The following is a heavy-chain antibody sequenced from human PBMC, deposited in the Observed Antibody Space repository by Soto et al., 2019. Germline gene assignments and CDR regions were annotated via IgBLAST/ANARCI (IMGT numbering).Heavy chain of an antibody. J-gene: IGHJ5*02. Sequence: QVQLQESGPGLVKPSQTLSLTCTVSGDSITSGGFYWTWIRHDPGKGLEGIGYIYYSGVTFYNPSLRGRVTISIDTSKNQFSLNLRSVTAADTAVYYCARDLRGRGSGRFDPWGQENLVTVSS. CDR2: IYYSGVT. CDR3: ARDLRGRGSGRFDP. D-gene: IGHD3-10*01. CDR1: GDSITSGGFY. V-gene: IGHV4-31*03.